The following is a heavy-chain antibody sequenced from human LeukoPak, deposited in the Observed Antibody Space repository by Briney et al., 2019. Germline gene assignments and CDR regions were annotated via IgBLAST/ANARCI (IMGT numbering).Heavy chain of an antibody. V-gene: IGHV3-13*01. CDR3: ARAQALSSSWYTDYYYGMDV. J-gene: IGHJ6*02. CDR1: GFTFSSYD. Sequence: GGSLRLSCAASGFTFSSYDMHWVRQATGKGLEWVSAIGTAGDTYYPGSVKGRFTISRENAKNSLYLQMSSLRAGDTAVYYCARAQALSSSWYTDYYYGMDVWGQGTTVTVSS. D-gene: IGHD6-13*01. CDR2: IGTAGDT.